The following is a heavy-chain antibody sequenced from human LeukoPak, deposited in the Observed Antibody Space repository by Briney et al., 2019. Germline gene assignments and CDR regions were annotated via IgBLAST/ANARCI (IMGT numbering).Heavy chain of an antibody. D-gene: IGHD2-15*01. V-gene: IGHV4-39*07. J-gene: IGHJ4*02. CDR1: GGSISSSNYY. CDR2: IYYSGST. Sequence: PSETLSLTCTVSGGSISSSNYYWGWIRQPPGKGLEWIGTIYYSGSTYYNPSLKSRVTISVDRSKNQFSLKLSSVTAEDTAVYYCARTGYCSGNSCYLNPIDYWGQGTLVTVSS. CDR3: ARTGYCSGNSCYLNPIDY.